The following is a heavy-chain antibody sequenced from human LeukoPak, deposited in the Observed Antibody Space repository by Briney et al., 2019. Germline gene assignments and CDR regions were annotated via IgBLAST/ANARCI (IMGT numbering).Heavy chain of an antibody. V-gene: IGHV3-21*01. CDR1: GITFSSYS. J-gene: IGHJ4*02. Sequence: GRTLGLSCAASGITFSSYSMNWVRQAPGKGLEWVSSISSSSSYIYYADSVKGRFTISRDNAKNSLYLQMNSLRAEDTAVYYCAKVVRPIPSCGGDCYLDYWGQGTLVTVSS. D-gene: IGHD2-21*02. CDR3: AKVVRPIPSCGGDCYLDY. CDR2: ISSSSSYI.